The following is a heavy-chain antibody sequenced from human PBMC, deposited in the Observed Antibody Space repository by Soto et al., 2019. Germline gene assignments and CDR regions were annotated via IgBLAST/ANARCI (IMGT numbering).Heavy chain of an antibody. V-gene: IGHV5-51*01. Sequence: GESLKISCKGSGYSFTSYWMGWVRQMPGKGLEWMGIIYPGDSDTRYSPSFQGQVTISADKSISTAYLQWSSLKASDTAMYYCARKGRYSGSGILGSGYDVFDIWGQGTMVTVSS. D-gene: IGHD3-10*01. CDR3: ARKGRYSGSGILGSGYDVFDI. J-gene: IGHJ3*02. CDR2: IYPGDSDT. CDR1: GYSFTSYW.